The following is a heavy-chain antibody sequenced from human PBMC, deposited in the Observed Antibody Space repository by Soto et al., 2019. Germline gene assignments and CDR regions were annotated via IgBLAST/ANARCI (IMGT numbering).Heavy chain of an antibody. CDR1: GGSISSGGYY. Sequence: QVQLQESGPGRVKPSQTLSLTCTVSGGSISSGGYYWSWIRQHPGKGLEWIGYIYYSGSTYYNPSLKSRVTISVDTSKNQFSLKLSSVTAADTAVYYCARAREPGYYYYGMDVWGQGTTVTVSS. J-gene: IGHJ6*02. CDR2: IYYSGST. CDR3: ARAREPGYYYYGMDV. V-gene: IGHV4-31*03.